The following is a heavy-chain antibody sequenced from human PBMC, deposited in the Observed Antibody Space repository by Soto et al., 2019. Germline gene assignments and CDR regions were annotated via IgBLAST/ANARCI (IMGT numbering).Heavy chain of an antibody. D-gene: IGHD6-19*01. CDR2: IKPEDGET. CDR3: ATDLGYSSGWHDY. V-gene: IGHV1-46*01. Sequence: ASVKVSCKASGYTFTSYYMHWVRQAPGQGLEWMGIIKPEDGETIYAQKFQGRVTMTEDTSTDTAYTELSSLRSEDTAVYYCATDLGYSSGWHDYWGQGTLVTVSS. CDR1: GYTFTSYY. J-gene: IGHJ4*02.